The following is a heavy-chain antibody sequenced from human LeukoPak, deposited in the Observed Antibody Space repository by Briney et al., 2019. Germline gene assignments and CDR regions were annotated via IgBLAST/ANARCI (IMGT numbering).Heavy chain of an antibody. J-gene: IGHJ3*02. V-gene: IGHV1-69*13. CDR1: GGTFSSYA. CDR3: ARELGWDGAFDI. Sequence: ASVKFSCKASGGTFSSYAISWVRQAPGQGLEWMGGIIPIFGTANYAQKFQGRVTITADESTSTAYMELSSLRSEDTAVYYCARELGWDGAFDIWGQGTMVTVSS. D-gene: IGHD6-19*01. CDR2: IIPIFGTA.